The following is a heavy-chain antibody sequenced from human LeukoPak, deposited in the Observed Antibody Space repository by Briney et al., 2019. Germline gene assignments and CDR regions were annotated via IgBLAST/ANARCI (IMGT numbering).Heavy chain of an antibody. D-gene: IGHD2-15*01. CDR3: AKAPVTTCSGAYCYPFDY. Sequence: PGGSLRLSCEGSEFIFINYAMSWVRQGPGKGLEWVSAISVSGNTYHADSVKGRFTISRDSSKNTLYLQMNSLRAGDAAVYYCAKAPVTTCSGAYCYPFDYWSQGTLVTVSS. CDR1: EFIFINYA. CDR2: ISVSGNT. V-gene: IGHV3-23*01. J-gene: IGHJ4*02.